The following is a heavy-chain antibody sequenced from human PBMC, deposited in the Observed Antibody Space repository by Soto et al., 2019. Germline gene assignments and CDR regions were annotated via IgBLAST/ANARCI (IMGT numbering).Heavy chain of an antibody. CDR1: GFTFSSYG. Sequence: HPGGSLRLSCAASGFTFSSYGMHWVRQAPGKGLEWVAVIWYDGSNKYYADSVKGRFTISRDNSKNTLYLQMNSLRAEDTAVYYCASIAAAGLDYYYYYGMDVWGQGTTVTVSS. CDR2: IWYDGSNK. J-gene: IGHJ6*02. CDR3: ASIAAAGLDYYYYYGMDV. V-gene: IGHV3-33*01. D-gene: IGHD6-13*01.